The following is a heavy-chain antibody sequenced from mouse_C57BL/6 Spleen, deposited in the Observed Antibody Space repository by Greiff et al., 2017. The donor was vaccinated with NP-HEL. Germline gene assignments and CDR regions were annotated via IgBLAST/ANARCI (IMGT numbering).Heavy chain of an antibody. CDR2: IDPENGDT. V-gene: IGHV14-4*01. Sequence: EVQLQQSGAELVRPGASVKLSCTASGFNIKDDYMHWVKQRPEQGLEWIGWIDPENGDTEYASKFQGKATITADTSSNTAYLQLSSLTSEDTAVYYCTTGYYYGSSYPWFAYWGQGTLVTVSA. J-gene: IGHJ3*01. CDR3: TTGYYYGSSYPWFAY. D-gene: IGHD1-1*01. CDR1: GFNIKDDY.